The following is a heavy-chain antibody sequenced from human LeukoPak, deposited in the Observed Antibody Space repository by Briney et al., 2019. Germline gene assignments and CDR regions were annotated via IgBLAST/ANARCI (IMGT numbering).Heavy chain of an antibody. CDR3: TRVTSWRTGFDY. CDR1: GLTFGGYL. CDR2: IDTSGSSQ. V-gene: IGHV3-11*01. J-gene: IGHJ4*02. Sequence: GGSLRLSCSASGLTFGGYLMSWIRQAPGKGLEWVSYIDTSGSSQYYTDSVQGRFTISRDNAKNSLYLQMDSLRVEDTAVYYCTRVTSWRTGFDYWGQGTLVTVSS. D-gene: IGHD1-1*01.